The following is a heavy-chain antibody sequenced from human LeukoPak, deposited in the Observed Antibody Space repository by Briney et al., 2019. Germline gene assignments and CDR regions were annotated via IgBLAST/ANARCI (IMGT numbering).Heavy chain of an antibody. CDR1: GYTFISYG. CDR3: ARGYLSDIVVVPAAFDY. D-gene: IGHD2-2*01. Sequence: VASVKVSCKASGYTFISYGISWVRQAPGQGLEWMGWISAYNGNTNYAQKLQGRVTMTTDTSTSTAYMELRSLRSDDTAVYYCARGYLSDIVVVPAAFDYWGQGTLVTVSS. V-gene: IGHV1-18*01. J-gene: IGHJ4*02. CDR2: ISAYNGNT.